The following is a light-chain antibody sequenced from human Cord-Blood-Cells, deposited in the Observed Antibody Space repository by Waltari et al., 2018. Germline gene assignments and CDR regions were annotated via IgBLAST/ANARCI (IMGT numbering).Light chain of an antibody. V-gene: IGLV2-11*01. CDR3: CSYAGSYAYV. CDR1: SSDVGGYNY. Sequence: QSALTQTRTVSGSLGQSVTISCTGTSSDVGGYNYASRYLQHTGKAPKLMIYDVSKRPSGFPVLFSGAKSGNTASLTISGLQAEDESDYYCCSYAGSYAYVFGTRTKVTVL. J-gene: IGLJ1*01. CDR2: DVS.